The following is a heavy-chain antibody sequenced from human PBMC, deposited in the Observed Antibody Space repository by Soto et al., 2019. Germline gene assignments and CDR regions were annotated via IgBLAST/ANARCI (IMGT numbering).Heavy chain of an antibody. CDR1: GGSISSYY. J-gene: IGHJ4*02. CDR2: IYYSGST. CDR3: ARHPPGYCSGGSCYSPYYFDY. V-gene: IGHV4-59*08. Sequence: NPSETLSLTCTVSGGSISSYYWSWIRQPPGKGLEWIGYIYYSGSTNYNPSPKSRVTISVDTSKNQFSLKLSSVTAADTAVYYCARHPPGYCSGGSCYSPYYFDYWGQGTLVTVSS. D-gene: IGHD2-15*01.